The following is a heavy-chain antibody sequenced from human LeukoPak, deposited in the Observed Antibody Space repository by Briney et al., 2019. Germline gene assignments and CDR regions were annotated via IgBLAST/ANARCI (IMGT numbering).Heavy chain of an antibody. V-gene: IGHV4-59*01. Sequence: SETLSLTCTVSGGSISSYYWSWIRQPPGKGLEWIGYIYYSGNTNYNPSLKSRVTISVDTSKNQFSLKLSSVTAADTAVYYCARRGYGSGSYPFDYWGQGTLVTVSS. CDR2: IYYSGNT. J-gene: IGHJ4*02. CDR1: GGSISSYY. D-gene: IGHD3-10*01. CDR3: ARRGYGSGSYPFDY.